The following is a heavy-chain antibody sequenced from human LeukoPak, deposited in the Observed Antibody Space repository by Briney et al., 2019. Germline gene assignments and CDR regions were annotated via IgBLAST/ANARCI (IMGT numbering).Heavy chain of an antibody. V-gene: IGHV3-11*04. CDR3: ARDYMLRGAPLFDH. Sequence: PGGSLRLSCAASGFTFSGNYMSWIRQAPGKGLEWVSYISSSSSTMYYADSVKGRFTISRDDASNSLYLQMNSLRVEDTAVYYCARDYMLRGAPLFDHWGQGVLVTVSS. J-gene: IGHJ4*02. CDR2: ISSSSSTM. CDR1: GFTFSGNY. D-gene: IGHD3-10*01.